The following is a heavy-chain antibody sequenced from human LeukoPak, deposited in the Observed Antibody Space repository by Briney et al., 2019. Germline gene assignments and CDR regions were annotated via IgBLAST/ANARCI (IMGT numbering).Heavy chain of an antibody. CDR1: GFTFSSYG. CDR3: ARDLYSGYDSDDY. J-gene: IGHJ4*02. Sequence: PGGSLRLSCAASGFTFSSYGMHWVRQAPGKGLEWVAVIWYDGSNKYYADSVKGRFTISRDNSKNTLYLQMNSLRAEDTAVYYCARDLYSGYDSDDYWGQGTLVTVSS. CDR2: IWYDGSNK. V-gene: IGHV3-33*01. D-gene: IGHD5-12*01.